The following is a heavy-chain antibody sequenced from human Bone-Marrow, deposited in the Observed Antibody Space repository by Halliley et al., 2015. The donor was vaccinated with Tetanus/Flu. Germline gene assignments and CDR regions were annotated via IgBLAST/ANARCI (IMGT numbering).Heavy chain of an antibody. J-gene: IGHJ4*02. Sequence: EWLSLIYGDDSTYYADSGKGRFTISRDNSKNTVFLQRNSLRAEDTAVYYCARGTTSSSWYAFDYWGQGTLVTVSS. CDR2: IYGDDST. V-gene: IGHV3-53*01. D-gene: IGHD6-13*01. CDR3: ARGTTSSSWYAFDY.